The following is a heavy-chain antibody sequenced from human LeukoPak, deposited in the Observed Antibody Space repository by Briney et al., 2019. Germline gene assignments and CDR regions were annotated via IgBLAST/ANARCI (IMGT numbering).Heavy chain of an antibody. CDR1: GGSISSYY. D-gene: IGHD6-13*01. CDR3: ARGVYIAAAQYGY. J-gene: IGHJ4*02. CDR2: IYYSGTT. Sequence: SETLSLTYTVSGGSISSYYWSWIRQPPGKGLEWIGYIYYSGTTNYDPSLKSRVTISVDTSKNQFSLKLSSVTAADTAVYYCARGVYIAAAQYGYWGQGTLVTVSS. V-gene: IGHV4-59*01.